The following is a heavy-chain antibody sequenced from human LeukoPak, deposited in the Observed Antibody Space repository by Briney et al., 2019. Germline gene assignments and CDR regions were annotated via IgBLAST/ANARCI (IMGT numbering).Heavy chain of an antibody. V-gene: IGHV1-69*01. D-gene: IGHD6-19*01. CDR3: ASGEAVAGTRVLDY. J-gene: IGHJ4*02. Sequence: VASVKVSCKASGGTFSSYAISWVRQAPGQGLEWMGGIIPIFGTANYTQKFQGRVTITADESTSTAYMELSSLRSEDTAVYYCASGEAVAGTRVLDYWGQGTLVTVSS. CDR2: IIPIFGTA. CDR1: GGTFSSYA.